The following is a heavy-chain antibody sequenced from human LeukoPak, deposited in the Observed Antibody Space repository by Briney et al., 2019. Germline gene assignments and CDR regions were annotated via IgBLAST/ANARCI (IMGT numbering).Heavy chain of an antibody. V-gene: IGHV3-30*04. J-gene: IGHJ4*02. D-gene: IGHD5-12*01. CDR3: ARVSDAYDYFFDY. CDR2: ISYDGSNK. CDR1: GFTFSSYA. Sequence: GRSLRLSCAASGFTFSSYAMHWVRQAPGKWLEWVAVISYDGSNKYYADSVQGRFTVSRDDAKDSLFLQMNSLRAEDTAVYYCARVSDAYDYFFDYWGQGTLVTVSS.